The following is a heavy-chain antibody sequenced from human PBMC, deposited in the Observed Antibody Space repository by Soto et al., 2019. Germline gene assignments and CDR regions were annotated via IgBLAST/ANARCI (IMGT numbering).Heavy chain of an antibody. J-gene: IGHJ4*02. Sequence: QVQLVQSGAEVKKPGASVKVSCKASGYTFTNYAMHWVRQAPGQRLEWMGWINAAIGNTKYSQKFQGSVTITRDTSAKTAYMEQSSLRSEDKTVYYCARRTVYGSGSYSFDYWGQGTLVTVSS. V-gene: IGHV1-3*01. CDR1: GYTFTNYA. D-gene: IGHD3-10*01. CDR3: ARRTVYGSGSYSFDY. CDR2: INAAIGNT.